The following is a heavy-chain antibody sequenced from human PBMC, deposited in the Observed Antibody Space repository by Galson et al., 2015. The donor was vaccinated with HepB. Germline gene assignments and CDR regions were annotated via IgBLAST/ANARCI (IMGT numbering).Heavy chain of an antibody. D-gene: IGHD1-1*01. CDR1: GYTFTGYH. Sequence: SVKVSCKASGYTFTGYHVQWVRQAPGQGLEWMGWINPNTGGANYAQKFQGRVTMTRVTMTRDTSINTAYMELSRLRSDDTAVYYCARGRATGTYLDYFYYAMDVWGQGTTVTVSS. J-gene: IGHJ6*02. V-gene: IGHV1-2*02. CDR2: INPNTGGA. CDR3: ARGRATGTYLDYFYYAMDV.